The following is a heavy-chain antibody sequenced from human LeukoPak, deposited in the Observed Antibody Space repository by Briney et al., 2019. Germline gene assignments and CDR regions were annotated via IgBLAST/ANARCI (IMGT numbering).Heavy chain of an antibody. Sequence: SETLSLTCTVSGGSITYFYWSWIRQPPGKGLEWIGYISYSGSTNYNPSLKSRVTISRDTSKNQSSLKLNSVTAADTAVYYCARRGGDEPCDYWGQGTLVTVSS. J-gene: IGHJ4*02. CDR3: ARRGGDEPCDY. CDR1: GGSITYFY. V-gene: IGHV4-59*01. D-gene: IGHD3-16*01. CDR2: ISYSGST.